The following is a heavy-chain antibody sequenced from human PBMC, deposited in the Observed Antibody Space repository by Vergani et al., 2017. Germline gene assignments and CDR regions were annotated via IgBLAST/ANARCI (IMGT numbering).Heavy chain of an antibody. Sequence: VQLQESGPGLVKPSETLSLTCTVSGGSISSYYWSWVRQAAGKGLEWVSAISGSGGSTYYADSVKGRLTLSRDNSKNTLYLQINRLRAEDTAVYYCAKEGGSYYYDSSGYYPFDYWGQGTLVTVSS. CDR3: AKEGGSYYYDSSGYYPFDY. CDR1: GGSISSYY. J-gene: IGHJ4*02. CDR2: ISGSGGST. V-gene: IGHV3-23*01. D-gene: IGHD3-22*01.